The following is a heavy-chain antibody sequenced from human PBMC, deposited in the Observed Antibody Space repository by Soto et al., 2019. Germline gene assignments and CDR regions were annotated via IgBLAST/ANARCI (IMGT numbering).Heavy chain of an antibody. V-gene: IGHV3-30-3*01. D-gene: IGHD2-2*02. CDR2: ISYDGSNK. J-gene: IGHJ4*02. Sequence: QVQLVESGGGVVQPGRSLRLSCAASGFTFSSYAMHWVRQAPGKGLEWVAVISYDGSNKYYAESAKGRFTISRDNSKNTLYLQMNSLRAEDTAVYYCARDQSSVLVPDVIGEFDYWGQGTLVTVSS. CDR1: GFTFSSYA. CDR3: ARDQSSVLVPDVIGEFDY.